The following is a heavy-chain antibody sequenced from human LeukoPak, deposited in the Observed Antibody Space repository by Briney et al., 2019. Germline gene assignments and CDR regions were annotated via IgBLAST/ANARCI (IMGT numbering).Heavy chain of an antibody. CDR3: ARPPYSSGWYLDAFDI. D-gene: IGHD6-19*01. CDR2: ISSSGSTI. CDR1: GFTFSDYY. V-gene: IGHV3-11*04. J-gene: IGHJ3*02. Sequence: PGGSLRLSCAASGFTFSDYYMSWIRQAPGKGLEWVSYISSSGSTIYYAYSVKGRFTISRDNAKNSLYLQMNSLRAEDTAVYYCARPPYSSGWYLDAFDIWGQGTMVTVSS.